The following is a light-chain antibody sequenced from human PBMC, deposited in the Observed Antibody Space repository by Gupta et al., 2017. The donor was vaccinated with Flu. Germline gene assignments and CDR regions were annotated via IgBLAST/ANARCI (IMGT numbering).Light chain of an antibody. CDR1: QNIGTN. CDR2: YTS. J-gene: IGKJ4*01. CDR3: YQSTSSPS. Sequence: EIVLTQSPDFQSVTPKEKVTITCRDSQNIGTNLHWYQQKPDQSPKLLLKYTSQSISGVPSRFSGSGSGTDFTLTINSLEAEDAAAYYCYQSTSSPSFGGGTKVEIK. V-gene: IGKV6D-21*02.